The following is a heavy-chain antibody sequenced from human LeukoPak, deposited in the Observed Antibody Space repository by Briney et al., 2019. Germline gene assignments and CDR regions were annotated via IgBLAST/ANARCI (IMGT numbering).Heavy chain of an antibody. CDR3: ARGIRLVRGVILGYYFDY. CDR2: ISAHNGNT. CDR1: GYTFTSYG. Sequence: ASVKVSCKASGYTFTSYGISWVRQAPGQGLEWVGWISAHNGNTHYAQKLRDRVTMTRNTSISTAYMELSSLRSEDTAVYYCARGIRLVRGVILGYYFDYWGQGTLVTVSS. J-gene: IGHJ4*02. D-gene: IGHD3-10*01. V-gene: IGHV1-18*01.